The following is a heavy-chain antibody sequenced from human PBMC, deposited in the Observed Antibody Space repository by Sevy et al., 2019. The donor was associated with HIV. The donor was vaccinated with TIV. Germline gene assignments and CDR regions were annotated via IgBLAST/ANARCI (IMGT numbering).Heavy chain of an antibody. CDR2: ISSGSSYI. Sequence: GGSLRLSCAASGFTFSNYDMNWVRQAPGKGLEWVSYISSGSSYIYYADSLKGRVTISRDNANNSLFLQLNSLRAEDTVVYYCARALDYYDTGGLYYWGQGALVTVSS. J-gene: IGHJ4*02. D-gene: IGHD3-22*01. CDR1: GFTFSNYD. CDR3: ARALDYYDTGGLYY. V-gene: IGHV3-21*01.